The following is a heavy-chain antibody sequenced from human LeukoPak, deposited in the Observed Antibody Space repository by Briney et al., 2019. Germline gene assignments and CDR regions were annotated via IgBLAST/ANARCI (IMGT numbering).Heavy chain of an antibody. CDR3: ARKNWNGRGAFDI. V-gene: IGHV3-66*01. D-gene: IGHD1-1*01. J-gene: IGHJ3*02. CDR1: GFTVSSNY. CDR2: IYSGGST. Sequence: GGSLRLSCAASGFTVSSNYMSWVRQAPGKGLEWVSVIYSGGSTYYADSVKGRFTISRDNSKNTLYLQMNSLRAEDTAVYYCARKNWNGRGAFDIWGQGTMVTVSS.